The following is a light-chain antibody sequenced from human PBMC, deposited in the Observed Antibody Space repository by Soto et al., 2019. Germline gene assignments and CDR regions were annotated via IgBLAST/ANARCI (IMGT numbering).Light chain of an antibody. Sequence: SYELTQPPSVSVAPGQTARITCEGNKLGSYSAHWYQHKPGQAPLLVVYDDSDRPSGIPERFSGSNSENTATLTISRVEVGDEADYYCQVWDSNSGHQVFGGGTKLTVL. CDR3: QVWDSNSGHQV. V-gene: IGLV3-21*02. CDR2: DDS. J-gene: IGLJ2*01. CDR1: KLGSYS.